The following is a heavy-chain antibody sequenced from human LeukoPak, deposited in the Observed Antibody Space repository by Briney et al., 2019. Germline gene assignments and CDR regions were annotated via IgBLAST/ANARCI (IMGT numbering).Heavy chain of an antibody. CDR2: ISGSGGST. Sequence: GASLRLSCAASGFTFSSYAMSWVRQAPGKGLEWVSDISGSGGSTYYADSVKGRFTISRDNSKNTLYLQMNSLRAEDTAVYYCAKRGDYDSSGYYLDYWGQGTLVTVSS. J-gene: IGHJ4*02. CDR1: GFTFSSYA. V-gene: IGHV3-23*01. CDR3: AKRGDYDSSGYYLDY. D-gene: IGHD3-22*01.